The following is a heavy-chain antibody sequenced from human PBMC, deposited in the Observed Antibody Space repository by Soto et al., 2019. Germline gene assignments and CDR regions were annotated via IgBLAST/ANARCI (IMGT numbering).Heavy chain of an antibody. CDR1: GGSISSGGYY. CDR2: IYYSGST. CDR3: ARESWNPGSGYYFDY. J-gene: IGHJ4*02. D-gene: IGHD3-10*01. Sequence: ASETLSLTCTVSGGSISSGGYYWSWIRQHPGKGLEWIGYIYYSGSTYYNPSLKSRVTISVDTSKNQFSLKLSSVTAADTAVYYCARESWNPGSGYYFDYWGQGTLVTVSS. V-gene: IGHV4-31*03.